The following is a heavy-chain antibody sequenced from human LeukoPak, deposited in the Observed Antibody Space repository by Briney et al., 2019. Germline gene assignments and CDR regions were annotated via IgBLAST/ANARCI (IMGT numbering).Heavy chain of an antibody. J-gene: IGHJ4*02. CDR2: IWYDGSNK. CDR1: GFTFSSYD. Sequence: GGSLRLSCAASGFTFSSYDMSWVRQAPGKGLEWVAVIWYDGSNKYYADSVKGRFTISRDNSKNTLYLQMNSLRAEDTAVYYCARGLEDSSGWYYFDYWGQGTLVTVSS. CDR3: ARGLEDSSGWYYFDY. D-gene: IGHD6-19*01. V-gene: IGHV3-33*08.